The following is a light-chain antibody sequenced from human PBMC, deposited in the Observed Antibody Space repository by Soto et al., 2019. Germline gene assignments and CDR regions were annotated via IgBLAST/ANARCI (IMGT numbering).Light chain of an antibody. J-gene: IGKJ1*01. CDR2: GAS. Sequence: EIVMTQSPATLSVSPGERVTLSCRASQSVSNNLAWFQQKPGQAPRLLIYGASTRATGIPARFSGSGSGTESTLTISSLQTEDFAVYYCQQCNNWPLTFGQGTKVEIK. V-gene: IGKV3-15*01. CDR3: QQCNNWPLT. CDR1: QSVSNN.